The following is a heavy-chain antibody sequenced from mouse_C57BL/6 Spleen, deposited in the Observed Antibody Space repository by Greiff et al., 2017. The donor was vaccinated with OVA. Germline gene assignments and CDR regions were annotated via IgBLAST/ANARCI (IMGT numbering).Heavy chain of an antibody. Sequence: QVQLQQSGAELVRPGASVTLSCKASGYTFTDYEMHWVKQTPVHGLEWIGAIDPETGGTAYNQKFKGKAILTADKSSSTAYMELRSLTSEDSAVYYCTRHWDVAGFDYWGQGTTLTVSS. CDR1: GYTFTDYE. V-gene: IGHV1-15*01. D-gene: IGHD4-1*01. J-gene: IGHJ2*01. CDR3: TRHWDVAGFDY. CDR2: IDPETGGT.